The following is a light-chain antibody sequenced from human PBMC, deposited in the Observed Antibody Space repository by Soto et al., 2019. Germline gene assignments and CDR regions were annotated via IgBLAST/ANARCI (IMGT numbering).Light chain of an antibody. V-gene: IGKV3-11*01. Sequence: EVVLTQSPDTLSLSPGERATLSCRASQSVSSFLAWYQQKPGQAPRLLIYDASNRATGIPARFSGSGSGTDFTLTISSLEPEDFAVYYCQHYGRSPSFGQGTKLEIK. J-gene: IGKJ1*01. CDR2: DAS. CDR3: QHYGRSPS. CDR1: QSVSSF.